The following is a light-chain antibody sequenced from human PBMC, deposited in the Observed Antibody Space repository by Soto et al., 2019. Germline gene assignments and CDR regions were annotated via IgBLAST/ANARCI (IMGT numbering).Light chain of an antibody. J-gene: IGKJ2*01. Sequence: DIQMTQSPSSLSASVGDRVTITCRASQGISTYLIWYQQRQGKAPKLLLYAASNLVSGVPSRFSGSGSGTECTLTSSRRQPEDFATDYGQQSDRTPYTFGQGTKLETK. CDR2: AAS. CDR1: QGISTY. CDR3: QQSDRTPYT. V-gene: IGKV1-39*01.